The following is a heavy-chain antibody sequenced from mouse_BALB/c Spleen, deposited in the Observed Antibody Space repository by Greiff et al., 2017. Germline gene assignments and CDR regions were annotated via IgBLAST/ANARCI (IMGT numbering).Heavy chain of an antibody. V-gene: IGHV14-3*02. D-gene: IGHD2-14*01. J-gene: IGHJ4*01. CDR3: APHIDRYDDYAMDY. Sequence: EVQRVESGAELVKPGASVKLSCTASGFNIKDTYMHWVKQRPEQGLEWIGRIDPANGNTKYDPKFQGKATITADTSSNTAYLQLSSLTSEDTAVYYCAPHIDRYDDYAMDYWGQGTSVTVSS. CDR1: GFNIKDTY. CDR2: IDPANGNT.